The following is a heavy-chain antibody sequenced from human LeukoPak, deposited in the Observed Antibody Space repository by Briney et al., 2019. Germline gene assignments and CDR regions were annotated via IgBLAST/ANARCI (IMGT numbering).Heavy chain of an antibody. CDR3: AREGGYCSGGSCFVPFGY. Sequence: SETLSLTCTVSGGSISSYYWSWIRQPPGKGLEWIGYIYYSGSTNYNPSLKSRVTISVDTSKNQFSLKLSSVTAADTAVYYCAREGGYCSGGSCFVPFGYWGQGTLVTVSS. J-gene: IGHJ4*02. D-gene: IGHD2-15*01. CDR1: GGSISSYY. V-gene: IGHV4-59*01. CDR2: IYYSGST.